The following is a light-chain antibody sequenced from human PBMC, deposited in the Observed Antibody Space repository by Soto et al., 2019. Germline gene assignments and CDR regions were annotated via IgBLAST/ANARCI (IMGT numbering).Light chain of an antibody. CDR3: QSYDTGLSTSR. Sequence: QSVLTQPPSVSGAPGQRVTISCTGTSSNLGAGYDVNWYQHLPRTAPKLLIYGDTNRPSGVPDRFSGSKSGTSASLAITGRQTEDEADYYCQSYDTGLSTSRFGGGTKGTVL. V-gene: IGLV1-40*01. CDR1: SSNLGAGYD. J-gene: IGLJ2*01. CDR2: GDT.